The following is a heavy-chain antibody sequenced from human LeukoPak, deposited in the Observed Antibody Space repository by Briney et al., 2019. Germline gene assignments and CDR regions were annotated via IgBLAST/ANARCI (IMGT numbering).Heavy chain of an antibody. J-gene: IGHJ4*02. CDR2: INPNSGGT. Sequence: ASVKVSCKASGYTFTGYYMHLVRQAPGQGLEWMGWINPNSGGTNYAQKFQGWVTMTRDTSISTAYMELSRLRSDDTAVYYCARADSSGWWPRYWGQGTLVTVSS. V-gene: IGHV1-2*04. CDR1: GYTFTGYY. CDR3: ARADSSGWWPRY. D-gene: IGHD6-19*01.